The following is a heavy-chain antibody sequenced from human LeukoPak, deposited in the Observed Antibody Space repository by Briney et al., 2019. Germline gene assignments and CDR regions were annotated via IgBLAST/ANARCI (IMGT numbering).Heavy chain of an antibody. D-gene: IGHD3-3*01. CDR2: IYSGGST. J-gene: IGHJ4*02. CDR1: GFTVSSNY. CDR3: AKDRASYDFWSGYYANDI. Sequence: PGGSLRLSCAASGFTVSSNYMSWVRQAPGKGLEWVSVIYSGGSTYYADSVKGRFTISRDNSKNTLYLQMNSLRAEDTAVYYCAKDRASYDFWSGYYANDIWGQGTLVTVSS. V-gene: IGHV3-53*01.